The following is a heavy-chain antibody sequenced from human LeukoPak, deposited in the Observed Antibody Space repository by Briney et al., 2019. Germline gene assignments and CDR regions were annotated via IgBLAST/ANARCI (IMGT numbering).Heavy chain of an antibody. V-gene: IGHV4-59*12. J-gene: IGHJ6*02. CDR1: GGSISSYY. CDR3: ARARGELFLYYYYYYGMDV. Sequence: SETLSLTCTVSGGSISSYYWSWIRQHPGKGLEWIGYIYYSGSTYYNPSLKSRVTISVDTSKNQFSLKLSSVTAADTAVYYCARARGELFLYYYYYYGMDVWGQGTTVTVSS. D-gene: IGHD2-21*01. CDR2: IYYSGST.